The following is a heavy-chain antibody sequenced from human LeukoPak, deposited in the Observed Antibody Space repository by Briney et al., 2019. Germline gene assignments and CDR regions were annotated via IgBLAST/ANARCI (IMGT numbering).Heavy chain of an antibody. Sequence: SETLSLTCAVYGGSFSGYYWSWIRQPPGKGLEWIGEINHSGSTNYNPSLKSRVTISVDTSKNQFSLKLSSVTAADTAVYYCARVTRGAWGRSAYYFDYWGQGTLVTVSS. J-gene: IGHJ4*02. D-gene: IGHD1-26*01. CDR3: ARVTRGAWGRSAYYFDY. V-gene: IGHV4-34*01. CDR1: GGSFSGYY. CDR2: INHSGST.